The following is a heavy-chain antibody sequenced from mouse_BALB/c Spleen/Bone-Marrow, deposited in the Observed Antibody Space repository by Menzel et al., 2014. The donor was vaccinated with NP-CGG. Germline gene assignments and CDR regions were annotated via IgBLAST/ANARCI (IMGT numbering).Heavy chain of an antibody. J-gene: IGHJ2*01. Sequence: VKLLESGPSLVQPSQSLSITCTVSGFSLTSYGVHWVRQSPGKGLEWLGVIWRGGSTDYNAAFMSRLSITKDNSKSQVFFKMSSLQADDTAIYYCAKRGNYGYFDYWGQGTTLTVSS. V-gene: IGHV2-5-1*01. D-gene: IGHD2-1*01. CDR1: GFSLTSYG. CDR2: IWRGGST. CDR3: AKRGNYGYFDY.